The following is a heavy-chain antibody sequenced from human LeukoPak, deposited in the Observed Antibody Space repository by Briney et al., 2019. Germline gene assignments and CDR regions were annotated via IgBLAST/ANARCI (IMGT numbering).Heavy chain of an antibody. J-gene: IGHJ1*01. D-gene: IGHD6-19*01. CDR3: AKDIAVAGTLAEYFQH. CDR2: VSGSADST. CDR1: GFTFSSYA. Sequence: TGGSLRLSCAASGFTFSSYAMSWVRQAPGKGLEWVSAVSGSADSTNYADSVKGRFTISRDNSKNTLYLQMDSLRAEDTALYYCAKDIAVAGTLAEYFQHWGQGTLVTVSS. V-gene: IGHV3-23*01.